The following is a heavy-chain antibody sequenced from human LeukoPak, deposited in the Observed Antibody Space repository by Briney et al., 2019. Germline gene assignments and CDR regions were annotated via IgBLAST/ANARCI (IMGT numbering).Heavy chain of an antibody. CDR1: GYTFTGYY. V-gene: IGHV1-2*02. Sequence: ASVKVSCKASGYTFTGYYIYWVRQAPGQGLEWMGWINPKNGGTSYSQKFQGRVTMTRDTSISTVYMELNRLTFDDTAVYYCARDVMFNYWGQGTLVTVSS. CDR3: ARDVMFNY. CDR2: INPKNGGT. J-gene: IGHJ4*02.